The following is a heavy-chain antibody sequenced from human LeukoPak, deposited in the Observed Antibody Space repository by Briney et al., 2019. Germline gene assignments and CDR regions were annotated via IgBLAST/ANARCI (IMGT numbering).Heavy chain of an antibody. CDR2: INHSGST. CDR3: ARAARQGFTMIVVPFFYFDL. Sequence: SQALSLTCTVSGGSISSGASDWGWIRQHPKRGLEWVGYINHSGSTYYNPSLGSRVTMSVDTSKNQFSLKLSSVTAADSAVYYCARAARQGFTMIVVPFFYFDLWGRGTLVTVSS. CDR1: GGSISSGASD. J-gene: IGHJ2*01. D-gene: IGHD3-22*01. V-gene: IGHV4-31*03.